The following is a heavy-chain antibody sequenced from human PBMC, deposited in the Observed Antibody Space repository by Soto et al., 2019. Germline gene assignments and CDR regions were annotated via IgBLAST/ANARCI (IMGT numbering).Heavy chain of an antibody. CDR2: IDWDDDK. J-gene: IGHJ6*03. D-gene: IGHD6-19*01. Sequence: SGPTLVNPTQTLTLTCTFSGFSLSTSGMCVSWIRQPPGKALEWLARIDWDDDKYYSTSLKTRLTISKDTSKNQVVLTMTNMDPVDTATYYCARIGRAVAGAYYYYYMDVWGKGTTVTVSS. V-gene: IGHV2-70*11. CDR1: GFSLSTSGMC. CDR3: ARIGRAVAGAYYYYYMDV.